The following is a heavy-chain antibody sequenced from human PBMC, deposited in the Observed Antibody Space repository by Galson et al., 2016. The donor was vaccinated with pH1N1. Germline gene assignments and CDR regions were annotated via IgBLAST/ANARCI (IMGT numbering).Heavy chain of an antibody. J-gene: IGHJ3*02. CDR2: ISSNSFYM. CDR1: GFTFISYP. V-gene: IGHV3-21*01. Sequence: SLRLSCAASGFTFISYPMNWVRQAPGKGLEWVSSISSNSFYMYYADSVKGRFTISRDNAKKTLYLQMNNLRVEDTAVYYCSRDRGRPRQYAFDMWGQGTVVTWSS. D-gene: IGHD2-15*01. CDR3: SRDRGRPRQYAFDM.